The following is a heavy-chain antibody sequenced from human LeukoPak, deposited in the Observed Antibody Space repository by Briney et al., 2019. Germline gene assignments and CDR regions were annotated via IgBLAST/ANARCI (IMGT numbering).Heavy chain of an antibody. CDR1: GFTFSSYG. Sequence: PGGSLRLSCAASGFTFSSYGMHWVRQAPGKGLEWVAFIRYDGSNKYYADSVKGRFTISRDNSKNTLYLQMNSLRAEDTAVYYCAKKGQADDGGKPDWGQGTLVTVSS. CDR3: AKKGQADDGGKPD. CDR2: IRYDGSNK. J-gene: IGHJ4*02. V-gene: IGHV3-30*02.